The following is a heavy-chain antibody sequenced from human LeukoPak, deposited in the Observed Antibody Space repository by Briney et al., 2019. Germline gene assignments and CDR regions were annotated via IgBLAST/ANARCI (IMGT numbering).Heavy chain of an antibody. CDR2: FDPEDGET. J-gene: IGHJ5*02. D-gene: IGHD3-10*01. CDR1: GYTLTELS. Sequence: EASVKVSCKVSGYTLTELSMHWVRQAPGKGLEWMGGFDPEDGETIYAQKFQGRVTMTEDTSTDTAYMELSRLRSEDTAVYYCATGFGYYDWFDPWGQGTLVTVSS. CDR3: ATGFGYYDWFDP. V-gene: IGHV1-24*01.